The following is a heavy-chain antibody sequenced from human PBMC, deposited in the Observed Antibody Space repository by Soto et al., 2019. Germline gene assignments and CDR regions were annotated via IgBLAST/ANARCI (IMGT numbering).Heavy chain of an antibody. Sequence: LSLTCTVSGGSISSGGYYWSWIRQHPGKGLEWIGYIYYSGSTYYNPSLKSRVTISVDTSKNQFSLKLSSVTAADTAVYYCARGDSSSWYGYYGMDVWGQGTTVTVSS. CDR1: GGSISSGGYY. CDR3: ARGDSSSWYGYYGMDV. D-gene: IGHD6-13*01. V-gene: IGHV4-31*03. J-gene: IGHJ6*02. CDR2: IYYSGST.